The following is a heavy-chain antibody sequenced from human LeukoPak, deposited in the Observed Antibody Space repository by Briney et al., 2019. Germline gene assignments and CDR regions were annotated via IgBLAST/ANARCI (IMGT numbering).Heavy chain of an antibody. CDR1: GGSISSTNW. V-gene: IGHV4-4*02. CDR3: SRESGAFCPFGY. J-gene: IGHJ4*02. D-gene: IGHD1-26*01. CDR2: ISLTGET. Sequence: SETLSLTCGVSGGSISSTNWWSWVRHPPGQGLQWIGEISLTGETNYNPSLNGRVTMSLDKSRNQLSLKLTSVTAADTAIYYCSRESGAFCPFGYWGQGTLVSVPP.